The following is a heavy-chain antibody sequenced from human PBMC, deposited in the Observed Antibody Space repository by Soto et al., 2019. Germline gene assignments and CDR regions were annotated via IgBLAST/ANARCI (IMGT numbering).Heavy chain of an antibody. Sequence: SGPTLVNPTQTLTLTCSFSGFLLSTSGVGVHWIRQPPGKALEWLALIYWDGDKRYSPSLKSRLTITKDTSKNQVVLTMTNMDPVDTATYYCAHKLLESCGSGMDVWGQGTTVTVSS. V-gene: IGHV2-5*02. CDR2: IYWDGDK. CDR1: GFLLSTSGVG. J-gene: IGHJ6*02. CDR3: AHKLLESCGSGMDV. D-gene: IGHD5-12*01.